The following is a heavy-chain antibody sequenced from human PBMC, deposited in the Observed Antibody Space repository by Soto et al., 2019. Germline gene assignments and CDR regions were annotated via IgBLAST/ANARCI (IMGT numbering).Heavy chain of an antibody. CDR2: IYNSGST. CDR1: GGSISNGGYY. D-gene: IGHD6-19*01. CDR3: ASSDSGWPTFEAY. Sequence: QVQLQESGPGLVKPSQTLSLTCTVSGGSISNGGYYWSWIRQHPGKGLEWIGYIYNSGSTYYNPSLKSRVTMSVDKSKNQFSLKLTSLTAADTAVYYCASSDSGWPTFEAYWGQGILVTVSS. J-gene: IGHJ4*02. V-gene: IGHV4-31*03.